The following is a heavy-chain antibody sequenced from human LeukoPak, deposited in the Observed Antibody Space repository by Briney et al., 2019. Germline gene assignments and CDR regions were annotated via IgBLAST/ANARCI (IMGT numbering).Heavy chain of an antibody. Sequence: ASVKVSCEASSYTFTSYGISWVRQAPGQGLEWMGWISAYNGNTNYAQKLQGRVTMTTDTSTSTAYMELRSLRSDDTAVYYCARAPPYAATGRGDYGMDVWGQGTTVTVSS. CDR1: SYTFTSYG. CDR3: ARAPPYAATGRGDYGMDV. J-gene: IGHJ6*02. CDR2: ISAYNGNT. V-gene: IGHV1-18*01. D-gene: IGHD2-15*01.